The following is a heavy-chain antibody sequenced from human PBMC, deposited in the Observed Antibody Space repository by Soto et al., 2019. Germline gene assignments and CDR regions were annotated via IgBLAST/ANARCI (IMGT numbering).Heavy chain of an antibody. V-gene: IGHV1-3*05. Sequence: QVQLVQSGAEEKKPGASVKVSCKASGYTFTSYAMHWVRQAPGQRLEWMGWINAGNGNTKYSQKFQGRVTITRDTSASTAYMELSSLRSEDTAVYYCARVGYSGSYHQWPWDVYGMDVWGQGTTVTVSS. CDR1: GYTFTSYA. D-gene: IGHD1-26*01. CDR2: INAGNGNT. CDR3: ARVGYSGSYHQWPWDVYGMDV. J-gene: IGHJ6*02.